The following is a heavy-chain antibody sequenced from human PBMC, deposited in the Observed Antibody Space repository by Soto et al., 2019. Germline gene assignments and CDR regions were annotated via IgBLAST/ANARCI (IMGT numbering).Heavy chain of an antibody. CDR1: GGSISSSSYY. J-gene: IGHJ3*02. V-gene: IGHV4-39*01. CDR2: IDYRGST. CDR3: ARLSTGWPRRRGPLLLGSAFDI. D-gene: IGHD2-21*02. Sequence: SETLSLTCTVSGGSISSSSYYWGWIRQPPGKGLEWIGSIDYRGSTYYNPSLKSRGTISVDTSKNQFSLKLSSVTATDTAVYYCARLSTGWPRRRGPLLLGSAFDIWGQGTMVTVSS.